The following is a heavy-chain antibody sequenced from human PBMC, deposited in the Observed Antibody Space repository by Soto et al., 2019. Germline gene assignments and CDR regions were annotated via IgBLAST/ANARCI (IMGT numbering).Heavy chain of an antibody. V-gene: IGHV3-30-3*01. J-gene: IGHJ6*02. D-gene: IGHD6-13*01. Sequence: QVQLVESGGGVVQPGRSLRLSCAASGFTFSSYAMHWVRQAPGKGLEWVAVISYDGSNKYYADSVKGRFTISRDNSKNTLYLQMNSLRAEDTAVYYGAGDDTAAAVDYYYYGMDVWGQGTTVTVSS. CDR2: ISYDGSNK. CDR1: GFTFSSYA. CDR3: AGDDTAAAVDYYYYGMDV.